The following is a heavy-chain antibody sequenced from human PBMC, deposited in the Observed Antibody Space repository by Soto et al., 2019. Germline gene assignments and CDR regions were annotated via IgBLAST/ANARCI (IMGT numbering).Heavy chain of an antibody. CDR2: IIPIFGTA. D-gene: IGHD3-10*01. V-gene: IGHV1-69*13. CDR3: ARDGRAYYYGSGSPGAWFDP. J-gene: IGHJ5*02. CDR1: GGTFSSYA. Sequence: ASVKVSCKASGGTFSSYAISWVRQAPGQGLKWMGGIIPIFGTANYAQKFQGRVTITADESTSTAYMELSSLRSEDTAVYYCARDGRAYYYGSGSPGAWFDPWGQGTLVTVSS.